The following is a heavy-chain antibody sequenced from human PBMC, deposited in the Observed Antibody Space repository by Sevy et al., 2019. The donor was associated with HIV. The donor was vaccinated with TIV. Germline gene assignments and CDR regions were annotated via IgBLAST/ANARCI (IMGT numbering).Heavy chain of an antibody. D-gene: IGHD3-10*01. J-gene: IGHJ6*02. Sequence: GGSLRLSCAASGFTFSSYAMHWVRQAPGKGLEWVAVISYDGSNKYYADSVKGRFTISRDNSKNTLYLQMNSLRAEDTAVYYGAMGSLITMVRGVIISISEDYYYYGMDVWGQGTTVTVSS. CDR2: ISYDGSNK. V-gene: IGHV3-30-3*01. CDR3: AMGSLITMVRGVIISISEDYYYYGMDV. CDR1: GFTFSSYA.